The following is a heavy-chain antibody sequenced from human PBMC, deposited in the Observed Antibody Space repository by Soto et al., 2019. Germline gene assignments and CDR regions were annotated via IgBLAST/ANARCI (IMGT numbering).Heavy chain of an antibody. J-gene: IGHJ3*02. CDR1: CGSISSSNW. D-gene: IGHD3-22*01. Sequence: SETLSLTCAVSCGSISSSNWWSWVRQPPGKGLEWIGEIYHSGSTNYNPSLKSRVTISVDKSKNQFSLKLSSVTAADTAVYYCARDRSLYYYDSSGYYWDAFDIWGQGTMVTVSS. V-gene: IGHV4-4*02. CDR3: ARDRSLYYYDSSGYYWDAFDI. CDR2: IYHSGST.